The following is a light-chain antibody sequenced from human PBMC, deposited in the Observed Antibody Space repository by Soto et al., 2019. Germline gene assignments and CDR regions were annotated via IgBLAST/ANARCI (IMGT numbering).Light chain of an antibody. J-gene: IGKJ5*01. V-gene: IGKV3-11*01. Sequence: EIVLTQSPATLSLSPGERATLSCRASQSVSSYLAWYQQKPGQAPRLLIYDASNGATGIPARFSGSGSGTDFTLTISSLEPEDFAVYYCQQRNSWPITFDQGTRLEIK. CDR3: QQRNSWPIT. CDR2: DAS. CDR1: QSVSSY.